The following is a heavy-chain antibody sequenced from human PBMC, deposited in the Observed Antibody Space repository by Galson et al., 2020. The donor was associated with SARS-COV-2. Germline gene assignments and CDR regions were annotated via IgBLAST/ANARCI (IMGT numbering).Heavy chain of an antibody. CDR3: ARSYCSGGSCYIYLDS. CDR2: ISSSSSYI. CDR1: GFTFSSYS. Sequence: GESLKISCAASGFTFSSYSMNWVRQAPGKGLEWVSSISSSSSYIYYADSVKGRFTISRDNAKNSLYLQMNSLRAEDTAVYYCARSYCSGGSCYIYLDSWGQGTLVTVSS. V-gene: IGHV3-21*01. D-gene: IGHD2-15*01. J-gene: IGHJ4*02.